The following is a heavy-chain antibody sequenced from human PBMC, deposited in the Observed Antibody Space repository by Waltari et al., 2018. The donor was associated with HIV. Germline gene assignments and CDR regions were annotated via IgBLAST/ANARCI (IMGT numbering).Heavy chain of an antibody. J-gene: IGHJ1*01. Sequence: EVQLVQSGAEVKKPGATVKISCKVSGRTFTDYYMQWVQEAPGKGLEWIGLGDPEDGETIYAENFQGRVTITADTSTDTAYMELSSLTYEDTAVYYCATSARLAVPTYWGQGTLVIVS. CDR1: GRTFTDYY. CDR2: GDPEDGET. V-gene: IGHV1-69-2*01. CDR3: ATSARLAVPTY. D-gene: IGHD6-19*01.